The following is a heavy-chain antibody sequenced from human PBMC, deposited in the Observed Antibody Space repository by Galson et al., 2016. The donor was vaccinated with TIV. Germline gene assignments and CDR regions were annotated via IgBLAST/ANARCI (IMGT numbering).Heavy chain of an antibody. V-gene: IGHV1-2*02. CDR1: GYSFTVYS. J-gene: IGHJ3*02. CDR2: IHPQNGAA. Sequence: SVKVSCKASGYSFTVYSVHWVRQAPGQGLEWMGWIHPQNGAANYAQKFQGRVTLTRDTSTSTVYMELSSLKSDDTAVYFCTRGGGGAYTFDAFDIWGQGTMVTVSS. CDR3: TRGGGGAYTFDAFDI. D-gene: IGHD2/OR15-2a*01.